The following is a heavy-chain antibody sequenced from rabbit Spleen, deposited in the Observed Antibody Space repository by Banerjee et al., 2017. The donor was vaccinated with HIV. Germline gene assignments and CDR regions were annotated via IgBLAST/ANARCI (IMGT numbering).Heavy chain of an antibody. D-gene: IGHD1-1*01. Sequence: QEQLVESGGDLVKPGASLTLTCTASGFTISSYYYMCWVRQAPGKGLEWIACIYGAGRGTTYYASGAKGRFTISKTSSTTVTLQITSLAAADTATYFCARDMTDVIGWNFAWWGPGTLVTVS. CDR3: ARDMTDVIGWNFAW. V-gene: IGHV1S45*01. CDR1: GFTISSYYY. CDR2: IYGAGRGTT. J-gene: IGHJ6*01.